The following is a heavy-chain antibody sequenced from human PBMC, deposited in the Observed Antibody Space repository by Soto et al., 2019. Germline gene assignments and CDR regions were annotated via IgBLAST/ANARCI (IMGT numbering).Heavy chain of an antibody. CDR1: GGSISSSNW. V-gene: IGHV4-4*02. J-gene: IGHJ6*02. Sequence: SETLSLTCAVSGGSISSSNWWSWVRQPPGKGLEWIGEIYHSGSTNYNPSLKSRVTISVDKSKNQFSLKLSSVTAADTAVYYCARCPPAQNYYYYYGMDVWGQGTTVTVSS. CDR2: IYHSGST. CDR3: ARCPPAQNYYYYYGMDV.